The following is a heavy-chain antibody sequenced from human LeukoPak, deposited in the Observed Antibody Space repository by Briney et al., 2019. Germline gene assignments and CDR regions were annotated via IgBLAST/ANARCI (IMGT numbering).Heavy chain of an antibody. D-gene: IGHD2/OR15-2a*01. CDR2: ISSSSSYI. CDR3: ARDIGVNIGTLFDY. Sequence: GGSLRLSCAASGFTFSSYSMNWVRQAPGKGLEWVSSISSSSSYIYYADSVKGRFTISRDNAKNSLYLQMNSLRAEDTAVYYCARDIGVNIGTLFDYCGQGTLVTVFS. J-gene: IGHJ4*02. CDR1: GFTFSSYS. V-gene: IGHV3-21*01.